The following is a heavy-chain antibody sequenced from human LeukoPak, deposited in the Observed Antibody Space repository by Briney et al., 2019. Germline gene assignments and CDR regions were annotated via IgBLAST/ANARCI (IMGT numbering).Heavy chain of an antibody. CDR3: ARGGTTVTTFSAFDI. V-gene: IGHV4-39*07. J-gene: IGHJ3*02. CDR1: GGSISSYY. Sequence: SETLSLTCTVSGGSISSYYWGWIRQPPGKGLEWIGSIYYSGSTYYNPSLKSRVTISVDTSKNQFSLKLSSVTAADTAVYYCARGGTTVTTFSAFDIWGQGTMVTVSS. CDR2: IYYSGST. D-gene: IGHD4-17*01.